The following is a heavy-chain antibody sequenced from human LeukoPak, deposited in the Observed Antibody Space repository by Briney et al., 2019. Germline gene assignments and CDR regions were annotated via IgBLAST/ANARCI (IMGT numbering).Heavy chain of an antibody. CDR2: IYYSGST. Sequence: SETLSLTCTVSGGSISSYYWSWIRQPPGKGLEWIGYIYYSGSTNYNPSLKSRVTISVDTSKNQFSLKLSSVTAADTAVYYCARYSGYDYRRRYFDYWGQGTLVTVSS. CDR3: ARYSGYDYRRRYFDY. CDR1: GGSISSYY. D-gene: IGHD5-12*01. V-gene: IGHV4-59*01. J-gene: IGHJ4*02.